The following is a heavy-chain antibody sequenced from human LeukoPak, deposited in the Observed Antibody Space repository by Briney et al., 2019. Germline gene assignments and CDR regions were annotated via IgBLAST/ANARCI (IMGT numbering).Heavy chain of an antibody. CDR1: GFTFSSYA. CDR2: ISGSGGST. Sequence: GGSLRLSCAASGFTFSSYAMSWVRQAPGKGLEWVSAISGSGGSTYYADSVKGRFTISRDNSKNTLYLQMNSLRAEDTAVYYCAIMHGYYDGTGYWVQWGQGTLVTVSS. D-gene: IGHD3-22*01. CDR3: AIMHGYYDGTGYWVQ. J-gene: IGHJ1*01. V-gene: IGHV3-23*01.